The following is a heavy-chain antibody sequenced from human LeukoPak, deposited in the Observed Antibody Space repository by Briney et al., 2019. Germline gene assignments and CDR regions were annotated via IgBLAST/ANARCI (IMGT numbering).Heavy chain of an antibody. CDR1: GFTFRSSW. CDR3: ARNSAMEQWLPLDY. Sequence: GGSLRLSCAASGFTFRSSWMHWVRQTPGKGLVWVSRINPDGSITNHADSVKGRFIISRDNAKNTLFLQMNSLRAEDTTVYYCARNSAMEQWLPLDYWGQGTLVTVSS. J-gene: IGHJ4*02. CDR2: INPDGSIT. D-gene: IGHD6-19*01. V-gene: IGHV3-74*01.